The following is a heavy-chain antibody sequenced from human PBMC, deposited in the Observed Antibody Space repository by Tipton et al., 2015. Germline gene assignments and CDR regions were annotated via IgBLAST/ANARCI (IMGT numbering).Heavy chain of an antibody. V-gene: IGHV1-46*01. Sequence: QSGAEVKKPGASVKVSCKASGYTFTSYGINWVRQAPGQGLEWMGIIDPSGGNTNYAQKFQGRVTMTRDTSTSTVYMELSSLRSEDTAVYYCARGGPGIAARPVDYWGQGTLVTVSP. CDR1: GYTFTSYG. CDR3: ARGGPGIAARPVDY. CDR2: IDPSGGNT. D-gene: IGHD6-6*01. J-gene: IGHJ4*02.